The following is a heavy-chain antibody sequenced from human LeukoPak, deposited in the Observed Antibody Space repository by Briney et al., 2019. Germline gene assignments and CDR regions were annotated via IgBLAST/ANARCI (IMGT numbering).Heavy chain of an antibody. CDR1: GFTFSSYA. V-gene: IGHV3-30-3*01. J-gene: IGHJ4*02. CDR3: ARSSGYSGYDLGYFDY. D-gene: IGHD5-12*01. Sequence: GALRLSCAASGFTFSSYAMHWVRQAPGKGLEWVAVISYDGSNKYYADSVKGRFTISRDNSKNTLYLQMNSLRAEDTAVYYCARSSGYSGYDLGYFDYWGQGTLVTVSS. CDR2: ISYDGSNK.